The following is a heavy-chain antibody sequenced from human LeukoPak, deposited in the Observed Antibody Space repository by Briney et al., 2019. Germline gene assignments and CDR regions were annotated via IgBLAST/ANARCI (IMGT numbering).Heavy chain of an antibody. Sequence: SETLSLTCAVYGGSFSGYYWSWLRQPPGKGLEWIGEINHSGSTNYNPSLKSRVTISVDTSKNQFSLKLSSVTAADTAVYYCAVNYYGSGSYYNNPLGYWGQGTLVTVSS. CDR3: AVNYYGSGSYYNNPLGY. CDR1: GGSFSGYY. CDR2: INHSGST. D-gene: IGHD3-10*01. V-gene: IGHV4-34*01. J-gene: IGHJ4*02.